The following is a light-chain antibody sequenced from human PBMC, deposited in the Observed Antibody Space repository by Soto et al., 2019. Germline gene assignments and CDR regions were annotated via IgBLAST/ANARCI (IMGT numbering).Light chain of an antibody. Sequence: QSVLTQPPSASGSPGQSVTISCSGTGSDIGGSNYVSWYQHHPGTVPKLIIYEVAKWPSGIRHRFSGSKSGNTASLTISGLQAEDEAFYYCATYAGSKNYVMFGGGTKVTVL. CDR2: EVA. V-gene: IGLV2-8*01. CDR1: GSDIGGSNY. J-gene: IGLJ3*02. CDR3: ATYAGSKNYVM.